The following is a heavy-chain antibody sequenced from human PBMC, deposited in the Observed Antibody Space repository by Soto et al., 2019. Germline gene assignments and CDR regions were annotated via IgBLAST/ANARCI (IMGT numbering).Heavy chain of an antibody. J-gene: IGHJ2*01. CDR2: VIAIFSKA. CDR1: GGTFSAYA. Sequence: QVQLVQSGAEVKKPGSSVKVSCKASGGTFSAYAINWVRQAPGQGLEWMGRVIAIFSKAEYAQKFRGRVLFTADESTNTAYMELSGLNSEDTAVYFCARDRGGDFWISVDLWGRGNLVTVSS. V-gene: IGHV1-69*01. D-gene: IGHD3-3*01. CDR3: ARDRGGDFWISVDL.